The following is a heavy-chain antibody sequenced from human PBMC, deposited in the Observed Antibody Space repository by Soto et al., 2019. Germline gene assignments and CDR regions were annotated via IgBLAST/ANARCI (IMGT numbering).Heavy chain of an antibody. J-gene: IGHJ4*02. V-gene: IGHV3-23*01. Sequence: GGSLRLSCAASGFTFSSYAMSWVRQAPGKGLEWVSAISGSGGSTYYADSVKGRFTISRDNSKNTLYLQMNSLRAEDTAVYYCAKRWGPHSSHRYNYFDYWGQGTLVTVSS. CDR1: GFTFSSYA. D-gene: IGHD3-22*01. CDR2: ISGSGGST. CDR3: AKRWGPHSSHRYNYFDY.